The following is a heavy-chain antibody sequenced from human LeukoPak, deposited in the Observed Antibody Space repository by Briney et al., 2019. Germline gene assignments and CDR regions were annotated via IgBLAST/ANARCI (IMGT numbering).Heavy chain of an antibody. J-gene: IGHJ4*02. V-gene: IGHV4-4*07. D-gene: IGHD3-10*01. Sequence: PSETLSLTCTVSGGSISSYYWSWIRQPAGKGLEWIGRLYTSGSTNYNPSLKSRITMSVDTSKNHFSLKLSSVTAADTAVYYCARDQGSGCRAIDYWGQGTLVTVSS. CDR3: ARDQGSGCRAIDY. CDR1: GGSISSYY. CDR2: LYTSGST.